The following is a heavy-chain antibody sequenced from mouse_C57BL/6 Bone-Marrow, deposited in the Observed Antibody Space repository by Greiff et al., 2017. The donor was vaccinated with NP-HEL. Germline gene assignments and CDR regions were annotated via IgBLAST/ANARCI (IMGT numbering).Heavy chain of an antibody. CDR3: ARTEPAWFAY. V-gene: IGHV5-17*01. Sequence: EVQGVESGGGLVKPGGSLKLSCAASGFTFSDYGMHWVRQAPEKGLEWVAYISSGSSTIYYADTVKGRFTISRDNAKNTLFLQMTSLRSEDTALYYCARTEPAWFAYWGQGTLVTVSA. J-gene: IGHJ3*01. CDR2: ISSGSSTI. CDR1: GFTFSDYG.